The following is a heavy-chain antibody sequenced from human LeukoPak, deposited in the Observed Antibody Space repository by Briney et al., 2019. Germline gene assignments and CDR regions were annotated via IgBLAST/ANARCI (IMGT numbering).Heavy chain of an antibody. V-gene: IGHV3-33*01. Sequence: GGSLRLACAASGFSFRSYGMHWVRQAPGKGLEWVAVIWADGSKQIYADSVKGRFTISRDNSKNTLYLQMNSLRAEDTAVYYCWPDAFDIWGQGTMVTVSS. CDR2: IWADGSKQ. J-gene: IGHJ3*02. CDR3: WPDAFDI. CDR1: GFSFRSYG.